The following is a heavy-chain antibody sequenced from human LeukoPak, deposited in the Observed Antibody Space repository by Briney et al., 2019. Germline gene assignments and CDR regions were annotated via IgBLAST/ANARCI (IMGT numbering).Heavy chain of an antibody. J-gene: IGHJ4*02. V-gene: IGHV3-74*01. D-gene: IGHD1-26*01. CDR3: ARDFIVGATSFDY. Sequence: GGSLRLSCAASGFTFSTYAMHWVRQAPGKGLVWVSRINSDGSSTSYADSVKGRFTISRDNAKNTLYLQMNSLRAEDTAVYYCARDFIVGATSFDYWGQGTLVTVSS. CDR1: GFTFSTYA. CDR2: INSDGSST.